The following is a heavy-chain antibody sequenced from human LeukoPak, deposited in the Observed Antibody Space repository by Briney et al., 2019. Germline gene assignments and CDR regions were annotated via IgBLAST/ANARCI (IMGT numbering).Heavy chain of an antibody. V-gene: IGHV3-23*01. D-gene: IGHD3-22*01. CDR2: ISGSGGST. Sequence: GGTLRLSCAASGFTFSSYGMSWVRQAPGKGLEWVSAISGSGGSTYYADSVKGRFTISRDNSKNTLYLQMNSLRAEDTAVYYCAKSSDSSGRDYWGQGTLVTVSS. CDR3: AKSSDSSGRDY. J-gene: IGHJ4*02. CDR1: GFTFSSYG.